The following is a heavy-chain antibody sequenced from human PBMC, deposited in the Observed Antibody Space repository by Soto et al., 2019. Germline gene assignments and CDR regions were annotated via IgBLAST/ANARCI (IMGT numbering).Heavy chain of an antibody. J-gene: IGHJ6*02. CDR1: GFTFSSYW. D-gene: IGHD6-13*01. Sequence: GGSLRLSRAASGFTFSSYWMSWVRQAPGKGLEWVANIKQDGSEKYYVDSVKGRFTISRDNAKNSLYLQMNSLRAEDTAVYYCARDPLSSSWYGEKRSYYYYGMDVWGQGTTVTVSS. CDR2: IKQDGSEK. CDR3: ARDPLSSSWYGEKRSYYYYGMDV. V-gene: IGHV3-7*03.